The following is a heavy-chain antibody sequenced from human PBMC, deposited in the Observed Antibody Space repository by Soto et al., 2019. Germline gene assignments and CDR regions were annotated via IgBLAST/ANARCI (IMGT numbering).Heavy chain of an antibody. D-gene: IGHD5-12*01. CDR2: ISYDGSNK. Sequence: QVQPVESGGGVVQPGRSLRLSCAASGFTFSSYGMHWVRQAPGKGLEWVAVISYDGSNKYYADSVKGRFTISRDNSKNTLYLQMNSLRAEDTAVYYCAKGEKWLQLPGDYWGQGTLVTVSS. J-gene: IGHJ4*02. V-gene: IGHV3-30*18. CDR1: GFTFSSYG. CDR3: AKGEKWLQLPGDY.